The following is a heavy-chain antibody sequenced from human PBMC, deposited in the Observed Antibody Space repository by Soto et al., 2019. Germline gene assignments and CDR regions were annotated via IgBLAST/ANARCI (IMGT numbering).Heavy chain of an antibody. CDR1: GGTFSSYA. V-gene: IGHV1-3*01. D-gene: IGHD3-16*02. CDR2: INAGNGNT. CDR3: ARLSAALDFDY. J-gene: IGHJ4*02. Sequence: ASVKVSCKASGGTFSSYAISWVRQAPGQRLEWMGWINAGNGNTKYSQKFQGRVTITRDTSASTAYMELSSLRSEDTAVYYCARLSAALDFDYWGQGTLVTVSS.